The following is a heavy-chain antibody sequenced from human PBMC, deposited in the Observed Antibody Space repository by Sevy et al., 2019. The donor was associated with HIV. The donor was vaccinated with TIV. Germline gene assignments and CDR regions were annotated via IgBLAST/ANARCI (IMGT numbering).Heavy chain of an antibody. Sequence: GGSLRLSCAASGFTVSSNYMSWVRQAPGKGLEWVSVIYSGGSTYYADSVKGGFTISRDNSKNTLYFQMNSLRAEDTAVYYCARVPVLWFGELPEYYFDYWGQGTLVTVSS. V-gene: IGHV3-53*01. J-gene: IGHJ4*02. CDR2: IYSGGST. CDR3: ARVPVLWFGELPEYYFDY. CDR1: GFTVSSNY. D-gene: IGHD3-10*01.